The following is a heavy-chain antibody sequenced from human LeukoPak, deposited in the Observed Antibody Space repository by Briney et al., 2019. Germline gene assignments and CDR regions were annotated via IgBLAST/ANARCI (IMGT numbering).Heavy chain of an antibody. V-gene: IGHV4-34*01. Sequence: SETLSLTCAVYGGSFSGYYWSWIRQPPGKGLEWIGEINHSGSTNYNPSLKSRVTISVDTSKNQFSLKLSSVTAADTAVYYCARLATGTTHYYYYMDVWGKGTTVTISS. CDR2: INHSGST. CDR3: ARLATGTTHYYYYMDV. CDR1: GGSFSGYY. D-gene: IGHD1-1*01. J-gene: IGHJ6*03.